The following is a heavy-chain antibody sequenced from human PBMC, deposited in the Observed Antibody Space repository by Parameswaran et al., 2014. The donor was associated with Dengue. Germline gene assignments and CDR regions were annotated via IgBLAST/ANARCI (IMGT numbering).Heavy chain of an antibody. D-gene: IGHD2-2*02. J-gene: IGHJ4*02. CDR3: APLGYCSSTTCDTTDY. V-gene: IGHV3-23*01. CDR2: ISSSDGST. Sequence: VRQAPGKGLEWVSTISSSDGSTYYADSVKGRLTISRDNSKNTLYLQMNSLRAEDTAVHYCAPLGYCSSTTCDTTDYWGQGTLVPSPQ.